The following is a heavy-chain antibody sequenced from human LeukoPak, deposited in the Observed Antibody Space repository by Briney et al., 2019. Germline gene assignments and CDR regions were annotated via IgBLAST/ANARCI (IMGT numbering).Heavy chain of an antibody. V-gene: IGHV3-74*01. CDR3: ARRALGNGMDV. CDR2: IRTDGSRT. J-gene: IGHJ6*02. CDR1: GFTVSSNY. D-gene: IGHD7-27*01. Sequence: GGSLRLSCAVSGFTVSSNYMSWVRQAPGKGLVWVSLIRTDGSRTSYADSVKGRFTISRDNAKNTLYLQMNSLRVEDTAVYYCARRALGNGMDVWGQGTTVTVSS.